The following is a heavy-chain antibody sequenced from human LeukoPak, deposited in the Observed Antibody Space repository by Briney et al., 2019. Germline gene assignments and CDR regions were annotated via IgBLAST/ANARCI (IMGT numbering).Heavy chain of an antibody. CDR3: AREPPMGRGVGDYYYGVDV. CDR2: IYSGGSI. CDR1: GFTVTNYY. D-gene: IGHD3-10*01. Sequence: PGGSLRLSCAASGFTVTNYYMHWVRQAPGKGLEWVSVIYSGGSIYYADSVKGRFIISRDNSKNTLDLQLNSLRAEDTAVYYCAREPPMGRGVGDYYYGVDVWGQGTTVTVSS. J-gene: IGHJ6*02. V-gene: IGHV3-66*01.